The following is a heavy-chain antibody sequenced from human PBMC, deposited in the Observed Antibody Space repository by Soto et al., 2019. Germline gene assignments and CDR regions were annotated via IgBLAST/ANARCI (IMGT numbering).Heavy chain of an antibody. Sequence: QVQLVQPGAEVKKPGSSVKVSSKASGGTFSSYAISWVRQAPGQGLEWMGGIIPIFGTANYAQKFQGRVTITADESTSTAYMELSSLRSEDTAVYYCARGGNMWFGAVDAFDIWGQGTMVTVSS. D-gene: IGHD3-10*01. CDR1: GGTFSSYA. CDR3: ARGGNMWFGAVDAFDI. CDR2: IIPIFGTA. V-gene: IGHV1-69*12. J-gene: IGHJ3*02.